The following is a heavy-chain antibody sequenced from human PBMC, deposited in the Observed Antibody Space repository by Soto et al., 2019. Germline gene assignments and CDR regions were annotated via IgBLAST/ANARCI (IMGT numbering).Heavy chain of an antibody. Sequence: EVQLLESGGGLAQAGGSLRLSCAASGFNFRIYAMNWVRQAPGKGLEWVSVMIGDGSSCDYADSVRGRFTISRDNSKNTLYLQMNSVRAEDTAVYYCAKDLRPDGRYDLDYWGQGTLVTVSS. J-gene: IGHJ4*02. CDR2: MIGDGSSC. V-gene: IGHV3-23*01. CDR3: AKDLRPDGRYDLDY. D-gene: IGHD1-26*01. CDR1: GFNFRIYA.